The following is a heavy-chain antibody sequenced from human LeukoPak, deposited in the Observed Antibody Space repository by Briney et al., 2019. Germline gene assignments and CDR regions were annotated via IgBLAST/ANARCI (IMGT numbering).Heavy chain of an antibody. CDR1: GFTFSSYS. D-gene: IGHD6-6*01. Sequence: PGGSLRLSCAASGFTFSSYSMNWVRQAPGKGLEWVSSISSSSSYIYYADSVKGRFTISRDNAKNSLYLQMNSLRAEDTAVYYCARDPGIAARPFDPWGQGTLVTVSS. CDR3: ARDPGIAARPFDP. J-gene: IGHJ5*02. V-gene: IGHV3-21*01. CDR2: ISSSSSYI.